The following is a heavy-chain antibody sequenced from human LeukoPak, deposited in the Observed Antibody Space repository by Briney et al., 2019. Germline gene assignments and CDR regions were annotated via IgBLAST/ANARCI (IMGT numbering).Heavy chain of an antibody. J-gene: IGHJ4*02. CDR1: GFTFSSYW. Sequence: GGSLRLSCAASGFTFSSYWMSWVRRAPGKGLEWVANIKQDGSEKYNVDSVKGRFTISRDNAKNSLYLQMNSLRAEDTAVYYCARDPPGSSWYVWGQGTLVTVSS. V-gene: IGHV3-7*01. CDR2: IKQDGSEK. CDR3: ARDPPGSSWYV. D-gene: IGHD6-13*01.